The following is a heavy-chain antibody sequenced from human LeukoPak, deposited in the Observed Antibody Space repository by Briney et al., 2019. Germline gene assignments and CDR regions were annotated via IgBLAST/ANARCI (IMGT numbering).Heavy chain of an antibody. CDR2: ISSSGTTI. D-gene: IGHD1-26*01. J-gene: IGHJ4*02. V-gene: IGHV3-11*01. CDR1: GFTFSDFY. Sequence: GGSLRLSCAASGFTFSDFYMSWIRQAPGKGLEWISYISSSGTTIYYADSVKGRFTISRDNAKNSLFLQMDSLRAEDTAVYYCARNRWELLDYWGQGTLVTVSS. CDR3: ARNRWELLDY.